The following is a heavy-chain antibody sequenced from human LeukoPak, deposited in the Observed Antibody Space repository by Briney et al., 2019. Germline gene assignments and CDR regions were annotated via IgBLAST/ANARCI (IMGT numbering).Heavy chain of an antibody. V-gene: IGHV1-2*02. CDR2: INPNSGGT. CDR1: GCTFTGYF. CDR3: ASGIVYCSSTSCYFN. D-gene: IGHD2-2*01. J-gene: IGHJ4*02. Sequence: ASVKVSCKASGCTFTGYFMHWVRQAPGQGLEWMGWINPNSGGTNYAQKFQGRVTMTRDTSISTAYMELSRLRSDDTAVYYCASGIVYCSSTSCYFNWGQGTLVTVSS.